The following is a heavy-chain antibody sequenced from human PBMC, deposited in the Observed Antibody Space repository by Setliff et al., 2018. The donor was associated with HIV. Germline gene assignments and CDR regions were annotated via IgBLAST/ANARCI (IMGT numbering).Heavy chain of an antibody. V-gene: IGHV7-4-1*02. CDR1: GYTLTTYA. D-gene: IGHD6-13*01. J-gene: IGHJ4*02. CDR3: ARVGSSWSTFDY. CDR2: INTETGKP. Sequence: ASVKVSCKASGYTLTTYAISWVRQAPGQGLEWMGWINTETGKPMYAQGFTGRFVFSLDTSVSTAYLQINSLKTEDTAMYYCARVGSSWSTFDYWGQGALVTVSS.